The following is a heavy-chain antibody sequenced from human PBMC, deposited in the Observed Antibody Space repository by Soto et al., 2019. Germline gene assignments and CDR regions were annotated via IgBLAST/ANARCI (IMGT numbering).Heavy chain of an antibody. D-gene: IGHD6-13*01. CDR1: GYTFTSYA. Sequence: QVQLVQSGSELKKPGASVKVSCKASGYTFTSYAMNWVRQAPGQGLEWMGWINTNTGNPTYARGFTGRFVFSLDTSVSTAYLQICSLKEEDTAVYYCWRGGSSSWYFDYYYYYYMDVWGKGTTVTVSS. CDR2: INTNTGNP. CDR3: WRGGSSSWYFDYYYYYYMDV. V-gene: IGHV7-4-1*01. J-gene: IGHJ6*03.